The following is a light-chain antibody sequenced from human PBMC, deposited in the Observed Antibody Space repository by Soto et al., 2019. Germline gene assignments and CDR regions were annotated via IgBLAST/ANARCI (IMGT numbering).Light chain of an antibody. J-gene: IGKJ4*01. CDR2: KAS. Sequence: DIRLTQSPSVLSATVGDRVTITCRARQGISNFLAWYQQKPGKAPKLLIYKASSLESGVPSRFSGSGSGTEFTLTISSLQPDDFATYYCQQYNSNSRLTFGGGTKVDIK. CDR1: QGISNF. CDR3: QQYNSNSRLT. V-gene: IGKV1-5*03.